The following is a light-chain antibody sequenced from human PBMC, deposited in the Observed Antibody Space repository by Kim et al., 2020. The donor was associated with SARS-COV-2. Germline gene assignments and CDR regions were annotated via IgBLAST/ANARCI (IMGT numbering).Light chain of an antibody. J-gene: IGKJ5*01. CDR3: QQSYSTPIT. CDR1: QTISIY. Sequence: DIQMTQSPSSLSASVGDRVTITCRASQTISIYLNWYQQKPGKAPKLLIYAASSLQSGVPSRFSGSGSGTDFTLTISSLQPEDFATYYCQQSYSTPITFGKGTRLGIK. V-gene: IGKV1-39*01. CDR2: AAS.